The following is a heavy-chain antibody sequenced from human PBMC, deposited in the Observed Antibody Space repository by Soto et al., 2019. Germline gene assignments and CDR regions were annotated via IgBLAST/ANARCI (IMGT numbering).Heavy chain of an antibody. CDR3: ARDHTPDVSSTSCCGWFDP. Sequence: PGGSLRLSCAASGFTFSSYSMNWVRQAPGKGLEWVSYISSSSSTIYYADSVKGRFTISRDNAKNSLYPQMNSLRAEDTAVYYCARDHTPDVSSTSCCGWFDPWGQGTLVTVSS. CDR1: GFTFSSYS. D-gene: IGHD2-2*01. V-gene: IGHV3-48*01. J-gene: IGHJ5*02. CDR2: ISSSSSTI.